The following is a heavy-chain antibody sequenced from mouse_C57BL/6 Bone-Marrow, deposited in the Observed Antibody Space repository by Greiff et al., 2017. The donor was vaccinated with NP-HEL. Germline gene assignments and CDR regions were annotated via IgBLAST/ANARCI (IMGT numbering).Heavy chain of an antibody. CDR3: ARSLGRGAY. CDR1: GYTFTSYW. Sequence: QVQLQQPGAELVRPGTSVKLSCKASGYTFTSYWMHWVKQRPGQGLEWIGVIDPSDSYTNYNQKFKGKATLTVDTSSSTAYMQLSSLTSEDSAVYYCARSLGRGAYWGQGTLVTVSA. CDR2: IDPSDSYT. V-gene: IGHV1-59*01. D-gene: IGHD4-1*01. J-gene: IGHJ3*01.